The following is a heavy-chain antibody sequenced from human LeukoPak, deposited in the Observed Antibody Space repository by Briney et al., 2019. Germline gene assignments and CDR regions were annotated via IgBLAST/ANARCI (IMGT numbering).Heavy chain of an antibody. D-gene: IGHD6-6*01. CDR1: GFTVSGNY. Sequence: PGGSLRLSCAVSGFTVSGNYMSWVRQAPGKGLEWVANIKQDGSEKYYVDSVKGRFTISRDNAKNSLYLQMNSLRAEDTAVYYCARGPSFFDYWGQGTLVTVSS. J-gene: IGHJ4*02. CDR2: IKQDGSEK. V-gene: IGHV3-7*01. CDR3: ARGPSFFDY.